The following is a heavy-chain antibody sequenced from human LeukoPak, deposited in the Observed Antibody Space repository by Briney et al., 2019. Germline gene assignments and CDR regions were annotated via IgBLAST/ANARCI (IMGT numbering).Heavy chain of an antibody. D-gene: IGHD2-15*01. V-gene: IGHV3-23*01. J-gene: IGHJ4*02. Sequence: PGGSLRLSCAASGFTFSSYAMSWVRQAPGKGLEWVSAISGSGGRTYYADSVKGRSTISRDNSKNTLYLQMNSLRAEDTAVYYCAKDRCSGGGCYTYFDYWGQGTLVTVSS. CDR1: GFTFSSYA. CDR2: ISGSGGRT. CDR3: AKDRCSGGGCYTYFDY.